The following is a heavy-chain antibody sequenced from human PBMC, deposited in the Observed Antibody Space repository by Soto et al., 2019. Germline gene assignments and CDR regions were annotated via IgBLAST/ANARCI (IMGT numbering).Heavy chain of an antibody. D-gene: IGHD3-22*01. CDR1: GYTFTGYY. V-gene: IGHV1-46*01. CDR3: ARGRKTYYYDSSGPAD. J-gene: IGHJ4*02. Sequence: ASVKVSCKASGYTFTGYYMHWVRQAPGQGLEWMGTVNPSGGHTTYAQHFLGRVTMTRDTPTNTLYMELSSLTSDDTAVYYCARGRKTYYYDSSGPADWGQGTLVTVSS. CDR2: VNPSGGHT.